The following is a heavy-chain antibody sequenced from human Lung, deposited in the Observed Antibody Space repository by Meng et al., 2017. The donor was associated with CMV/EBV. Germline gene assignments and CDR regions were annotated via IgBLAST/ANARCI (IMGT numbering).Heavy chain of an antibody. CDR2: ISWNSGSI. J-gene: IGHJ6*02. CDR1: GFTFDDYS. CDR3: AKDIRGRTYYYYGMDV. Sequence: SXRLXCAASGFTFDDYSMHWVRQAPGKGLEWVSGISWNSGSIGYADSVKGRFTISRDNAKNSLYLQMNRLRAEDTALYYCAKDIRGRTYYYYGMDVWGQGTTVTVSS. V-gene: IGHV3-9*01.